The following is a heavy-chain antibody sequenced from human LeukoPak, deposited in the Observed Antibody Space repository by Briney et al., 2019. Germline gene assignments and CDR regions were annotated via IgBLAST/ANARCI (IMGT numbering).Heavy chain of an antibody. Sequence: GGSLRLSCAASGFTFRSYDMHWVRQAPGKGLEWVVVVWYDESNKYYVDSVKGRFTISRDNSKNTLYLQMNSLRVEDTALYYCAREDSSGAFDIWGQGTMVTVSS. J-gene: IGHJ3*02. CDR2: VWYDESNK. CDR1: GFTFRSYD. V-gene: IGHV3-33*01. D-gene: IGHD3-22*01. CDR3: AREDSSGAFDI.